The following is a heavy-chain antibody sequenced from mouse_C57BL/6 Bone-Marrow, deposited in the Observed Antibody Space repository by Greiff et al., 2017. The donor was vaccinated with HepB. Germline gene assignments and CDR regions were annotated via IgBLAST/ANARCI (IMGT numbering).Heavy chain of an antibody. V-gene: IGHV1-50*01. Sequence: VQLQQPGAELVKPGASVKLSCKASGYTFTSYWMQWVKQRPGQGLEWIGEIDPSDSYTNYNQKFKGKATLTVDTSSSTAYMQLSSLTSEDSAVYYCARLYYYGSLDYWGQGTTLTVSS. CDR2: IDPSDSYT. D-gene: IGHD1-1*01. CDR3: ARLYYYGSLDY. CDR1: GYTFTSYW. J-gene: IGHJ2*01.